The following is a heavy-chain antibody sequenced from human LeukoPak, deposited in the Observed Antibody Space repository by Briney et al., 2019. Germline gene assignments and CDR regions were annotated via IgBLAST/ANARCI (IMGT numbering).Heavy chain of an antibody. J-gene: IGHJ4*02. CDR3: ARNDYYDSSAGDY. V-gene: IGHV4-59*08. Sequence: KPSETLSLTCTVSGGSISSYYWSWIRQPPGKGLEWIGYIYYSGSTNYNPSLKSRVTISIDTSKNQFSLKLSSVTAADTAVYYCARNDYYDSSAGDYWGQGTLVTVSS. D-gene: IGHD3-22*01. CDR1: GGSISSYY. CDR2: IYYSGST.